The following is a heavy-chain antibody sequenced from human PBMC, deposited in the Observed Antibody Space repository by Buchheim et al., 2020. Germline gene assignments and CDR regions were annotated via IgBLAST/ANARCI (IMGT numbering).Heavy chain of an antibody. J-gene: IGHJ4*02. V-gene: IGHV4-31*03. CDR2: IYYSGST. D-gene: IGHD4/OR15-4a*01. Sequence: QVQLQESGPGLVKPSQTLSLTCTVSGGSISSGGYYWSWIRQQPGKGLEWIGYIYYSGSTYYHPYLKSRVTISVDKYKKQFSLKLSSVTAADTAVYYCARDLLDLTYVDYWGQGTL. CDR3: ARDLLDLTYVDY. CDR1: GGSISSGGYY.